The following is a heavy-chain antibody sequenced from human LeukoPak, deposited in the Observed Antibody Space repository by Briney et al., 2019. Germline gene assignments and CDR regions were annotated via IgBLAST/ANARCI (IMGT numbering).Heavy chain of an antibody. J-gene: IGHJ6*03. CDR2: IYYSGST. Sequence: SETLSLTCTVSGGSISSYHWSWIRQPPGKGLEWIGYIYYSGSTNYNPSLKSRVTISVDTSKNQFSLKLSSVTAADTAVYYCARGYDFWSGYYTPHYYYYYMDVWGKGTTVTVSS. CDR3: ARGYDFWSGYYTPHYYYYYMDV. D-gene: IGHD3-3*01. V-gene: IGHV4-59*01. CDR1: GGSISSYH.